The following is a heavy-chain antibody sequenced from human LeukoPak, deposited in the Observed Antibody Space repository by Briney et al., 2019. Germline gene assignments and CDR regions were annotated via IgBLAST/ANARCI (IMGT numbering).Heavy chain of an antibody. Sequence: GGSLRLSCAAAGFTFSSYGMHWVRQARGEGLGLVAFISYGGSNKYYADSVKGRFTISRENSKNTLYLQMNSLRAEDTAVYYCAKDPGTTTDYWGQGTLVTVSS. D-gene: IGHD1-1*01. J-gene: IGHJ4*02. CDR3: AKDPGTTTDY. CDR1: GFTFSSYG. V-gene: IGHV3-30*18. CDR2: ISYGGSNK.